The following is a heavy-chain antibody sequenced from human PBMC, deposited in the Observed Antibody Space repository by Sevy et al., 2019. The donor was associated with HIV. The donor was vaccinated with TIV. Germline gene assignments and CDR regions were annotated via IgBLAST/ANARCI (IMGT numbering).Heavy chain of an antibody. CDR1: GGSFSGYY. CDR3: ARGEGYCSSTSCYTWRPYYYGMDV. CDR2: INHSGST. Sequence: SETLPLTCAVYGGSFSGYYWSWIRQPPGKGLEWIGEINHSGSTNYNPSLKSRVTISVDTSKNQFSLKLSSVTAADTAVYYCARGEGYCSSTSCYTWRPYYYGMDVWGQGTTVTVSS. D-gene: IGHD2-2*02. J-gene: IGHJ6*02. V-gene: IGHV4-34*01.